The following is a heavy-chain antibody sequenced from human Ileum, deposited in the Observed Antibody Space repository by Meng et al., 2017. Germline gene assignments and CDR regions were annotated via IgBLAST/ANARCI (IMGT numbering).Heavy chain of an antibody. D-gene: IGHD6-19*01. CDR2: TFYRSEWTN. V-gene: IGHV6-1*01. J-gene: IGHJ4*02. CDR3: ARGRWLGAPFDD. CDR1: GDSVSSNSAA. Sequence: SQTLSLTCAISGDSVSSNSAAWNWIRQSPSRGLEWLGRTFYRSEWTNDYAASVKSRITINPDTSNNQFSLHLNSVTPEDTAVYYCARGRWLGAPFDDWGQGTLVTVSS.